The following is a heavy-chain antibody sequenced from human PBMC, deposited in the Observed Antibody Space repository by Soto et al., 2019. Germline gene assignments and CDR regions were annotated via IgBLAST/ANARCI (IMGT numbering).Heavy chain of an antibody. J-gene: IGHJ4*02. CDR1: GFTFSSYA. CDR3: AKTSCIGARPCYSAY. V-gene: IGHV3-23*01. CDR2: IGGSGGGT. D-gene: IGHD6-6*01. Sequence: EVQLLESGGGLVQPGGSLRLSCAASGFTFSSYAMTWVRQAPGKGLEWASGIGGSGGGTNNADSVQGRFTIPRDNSKNTLYLQMNSLRAEDTAVYYCAKTSCIGARPCYSAYWGQGTLVTVSS.